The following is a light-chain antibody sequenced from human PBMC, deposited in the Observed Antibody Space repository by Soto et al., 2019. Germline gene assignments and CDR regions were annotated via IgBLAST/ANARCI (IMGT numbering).Light chain of an antibody. CDR3: QQSYSTLTIT. CDR2: AAS. J-gene: IGKJ5*01. V-gene: IGKV1-39*01. CDR1: QSISSY. Sequence: IQMTQSPSSLSASVGDRVTITCRASQSISSYLNWYQQKPGKAPKLLIYAASSLQSGVPSRISGSGSGTDFTLTISSLQPEDFATYYCQQSYSTLTITFGQGTRLEIK.